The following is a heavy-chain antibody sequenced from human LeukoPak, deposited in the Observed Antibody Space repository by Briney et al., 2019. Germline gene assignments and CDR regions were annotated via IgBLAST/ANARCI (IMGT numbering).Heavy chain of an antibody. CDR3: AKVDYWSPVNYFDS. J-gene: IGHJ4*02. CDR1: GFTFSDYW. D-gene: IGHD1-1*01. Sequence: PGGSLRLSCAASGFTFSDYWMHWVRQTPGKGLESVSVITDEADTYYADSVKGRFTISRDNSQNTVFLQMNSLRAEDTAVYYCAKVDYWSPVNYFDSWGQGILVTVSS. V-gene: IGHV3-23*01. CDR2: ITDEADT.